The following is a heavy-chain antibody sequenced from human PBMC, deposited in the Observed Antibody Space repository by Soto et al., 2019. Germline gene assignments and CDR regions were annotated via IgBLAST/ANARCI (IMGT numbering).Heavy chain of an antibody. V-gene: IGHV4-39*01. CDR2: ISHDGHA. CDR1: DDSISDSRYY. J-gene: IGHJ5*02. D-gene: IGHD4-17*01. Sequence: XASLSLPFSVRDDSISDSRYYWSWIRQSPDKGLEWIGSISHDGHAYYNPPLKSRVTLFADTSRNQFSLKMKSVTVADTALYLCARQVYGDYLGGNWFDHWGQVAPVTVPQ. CDR3: ARQVYGDYLGGNWFDH.